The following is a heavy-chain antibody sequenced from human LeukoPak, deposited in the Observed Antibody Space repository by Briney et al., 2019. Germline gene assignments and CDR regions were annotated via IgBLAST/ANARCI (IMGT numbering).Heavy chain of an antibody. J-gene: IGHJ5*02. CDR2: IYYSGST. Sequence: SETLSLTCTVSGGPISRYYWSWIRQPPGKGLEWIGYIYYSGSTNFNASLKSRVTISADTSKNQFSLKLSSVTAADTAVYYCAREVPLDSSGYYPSRGFDPWGQGTLVTVSS. D-gene: IGHD3-22*01. V-gene: IGHV4-59*01. CDR3: AREVPLDSSGYYPSRGFDP. CDR1: GGPISRYY.